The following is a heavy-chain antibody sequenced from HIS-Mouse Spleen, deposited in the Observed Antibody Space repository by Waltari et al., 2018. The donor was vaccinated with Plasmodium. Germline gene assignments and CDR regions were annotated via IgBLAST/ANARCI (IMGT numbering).Heavy chain of an antibody. D-gene: IGHD6-13*01. CDR1: GFTFSSYW. CDR3: ASSWYWYFDL. Sequence: EVQLVESGGGLVQPGGSLRLSCAASGFTFSSYWMSWVRQAPGKGLEWGSNRKQDGSEKYYVDAVKGRFTISRDNAKNSLYLQMNSLRAEDTAVYYCASSWYWYFDLWGRGTLVTVSS. V-gene: IGHV3-7*01. CDR2: RKQDGSEK. J-gene: IGHJ2*01.